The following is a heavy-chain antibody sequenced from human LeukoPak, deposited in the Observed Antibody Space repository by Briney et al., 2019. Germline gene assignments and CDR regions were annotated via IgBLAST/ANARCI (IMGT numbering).Heavy chain of an antibody. J-gene: IGHJ4*02. Sequence: GGSLRLSCAASGFTFSSYAMHWVRQAPGKGLEWVAVISYDGSDTYYADSVKGRSTISRDNSKNTLYLQMNSPRAEDTAVYYCARDYGTYFDYWGQGTLVTVSS. CDR3: ARDYGTYFDY. V-gene: IGHV3-30*04. D-gene: IGHD4-17*01. CDR2: ISYDGSDT. CDR1: GFTFSSYA.